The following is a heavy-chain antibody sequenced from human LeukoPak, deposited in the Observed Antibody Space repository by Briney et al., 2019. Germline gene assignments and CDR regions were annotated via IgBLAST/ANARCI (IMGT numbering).Heavy chain of an antibody. CDR3: ARGLEYCSGGSCYMLDY. Sequence: ASVKVSCKASGYTFTSYYVHWVRQAPGQGLEWMGIINPSGGSTSYAQKFQGRVTMTRDTSTSTVYMELSSLRSEDTAVYYCARGLEYCSGGSCYMLDYWGQGTLVTVSS. CDR2: INPSGGST. CDR1: GYTFTSYY. D-gene: IGHD2-15*01. V-gene: IGHV1-46*01. J-gene: IGHJ4*02.